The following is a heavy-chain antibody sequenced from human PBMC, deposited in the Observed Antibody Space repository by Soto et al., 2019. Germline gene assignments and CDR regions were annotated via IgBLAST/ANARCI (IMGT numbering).Heavy chain of an antibody. J-gene: IGHJ5*02. CDR2: ISGSGGST. V-gene: IGHV3-23*01. Sequence: GGPMRLSCTASGLNFSSYGRSWVSKTKGKGLEWVSAISGSGGSTYYADSVKGRFTISRDNSKNTLYLQMNSLRAEDTAVYYCAKDPGSSWSQNWFDPWGQGTLVTV. CDR3: AKDPGSSWSQNWFDP. D-gene: IGHD6-13*01. CDR1: GLNFSSYG.